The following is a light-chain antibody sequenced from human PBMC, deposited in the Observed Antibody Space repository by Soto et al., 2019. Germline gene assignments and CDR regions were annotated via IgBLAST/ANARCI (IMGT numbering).Light chain of an antibody. V-gene: IGKV1-39*01. CDR1: QSISSY. CDR2: AAS. Sequence: DIRRTQSPSSLSASVGDRVTITCRASQSISSYLNWYQHKPGKAPKLLIYAASSLQTGVPSRFSGSRSGTDFALTISSLQRDDFVTYYCQQTDSFPRTFGQGTKVDIK. CDR3: QQTDSFPRT. J-gene: IGKJ1*01.